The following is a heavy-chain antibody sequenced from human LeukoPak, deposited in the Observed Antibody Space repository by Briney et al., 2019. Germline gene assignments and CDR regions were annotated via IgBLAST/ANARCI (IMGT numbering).Heavy chain of an antibody. V-gene: IGHV1-69-2*01. D-gene: IGHD1-1*01. Sequence: GASVKVSCKASGYTFTDYYMHWVQQAPGKGLEWMGRVDPEDGETIYAEKFQGRVTMTEDTSTDTAYMELSSLRSEDTAVYYCATEIAGRYYFDYWGQGTLVTVSS. CDR2: VDPEDGET. J-gene: IGHJ4*02. CDR3: ATEIAGRYYFDY. CDR1: GYTFTDYY.